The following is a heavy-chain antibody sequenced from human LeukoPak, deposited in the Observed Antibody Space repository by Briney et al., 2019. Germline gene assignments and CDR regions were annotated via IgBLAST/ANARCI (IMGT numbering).Heavy chain of an antibody. V-gene: IGHV4-31*03. CDR1: GGSISSGGYY. Sequence: PSETLSLTCTVSGGSISSGGYYWSWIRQHPGKGLEWIGYIYYSGSTYYNPSLKSRVTISVDTSKNQFSLKLSSVTAADTAVYYCAKGLRLRGVITSHFDYWGQGTLVTVSS. J-gene: IGHJ4*02. CDR3: AKGLRLRGVITSHFDY. CDR2: IYYSGST. D-gene: IGHD3-10*01.